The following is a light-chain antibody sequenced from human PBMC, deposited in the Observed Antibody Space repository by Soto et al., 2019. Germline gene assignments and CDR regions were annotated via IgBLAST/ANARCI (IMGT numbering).Light chain of an antibody. Sequence: EIVMTQSPATLSVSPGERATLSCRASQSVNRTIAWSQQKPGQAPRLLIYGASTRATGVPARFSGSGSGTEFTLTISSLQSEDFAVYYCQQYYNWRTFGQGTNVEIK. CDR1: QSVNRT. J-gene: IGKJ1*01. CDR3: QQYYNWRT. CDR2: GAS. V-gene: IGKV3-15*01.